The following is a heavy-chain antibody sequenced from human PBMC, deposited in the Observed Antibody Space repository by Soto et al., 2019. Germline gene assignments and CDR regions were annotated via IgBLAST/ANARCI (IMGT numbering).Heavy chain of an antibody. CDR2: INSGGSLI. CDR1: GFRFNEYE. CDR3: AGETSYGQSATIVGEF. V-gene: IGHV3-48*03. D-gene: IGHD3-10*01. Sequence: EVQLVESGGGLVQPGGSLRLSCVGSGFRFNEYEINWVRQAPGKGLEWISYINSGGSLIYYAASVKGRFTISRDNYKDSVYLQMNSLRADDTALYYCAGETSYGQSATIVGEFWGQGTLVTVSS. J-gene: IGHJ4*02.